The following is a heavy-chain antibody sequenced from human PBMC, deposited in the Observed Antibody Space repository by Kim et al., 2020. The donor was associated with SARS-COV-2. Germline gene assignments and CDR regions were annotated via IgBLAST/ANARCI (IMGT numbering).Heavy chain of an antibody. CDR1: GFSLSTSGVG. D-gene: IGHD4-17*01. CDR3: AHMSEYGDYPTD. J-gene: IGHJ4*02. Sequence: SGPTLVKPTQTLTLTCTFSGFSLSTSGVGVGWIRQPPGKTLECLALIYWDDNRRYSPSLKSRLTITKDTSKNQVVLRMTNMDPVDTGTYYCAHMSEYGDYPTDWGQGTLVTVSS. CDR2: IYWDDNR. V-gene: IGHV2-5*02.